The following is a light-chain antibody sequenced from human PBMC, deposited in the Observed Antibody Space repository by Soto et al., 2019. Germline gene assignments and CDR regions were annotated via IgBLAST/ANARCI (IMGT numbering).Light chain of an antibody. V-gene: IGKV1-5*01. Sequence: DIQMTQSPSTLSASVGDIVTITCRASQSISSWLAWYQQKPGKAPKLLIYDASSLESGVPSRFSGSGYGTEFTLTISSLQPDDFATYYCQQYNSYSYTFGQGTKLEIK. CDR1: QSISSW. CDR3: QQYNSYSYT. CDR2: DAS. J-gene: IGKJ2*01.